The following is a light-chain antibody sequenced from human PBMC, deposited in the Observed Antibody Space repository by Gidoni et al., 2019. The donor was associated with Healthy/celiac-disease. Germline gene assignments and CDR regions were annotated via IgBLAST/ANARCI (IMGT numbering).Light chain of an antibody. CDR1: QSVSSN. Sequence: EIVMTQSPATLSVSPGERATVSCRASQSVSSNLAWYQQKPGQAPRLLIHGASTRATGIPARFSGSGSGTEFTLTISSLQSEDFAVYYCQQYNNWWTFGQGTKVEIK. V-gene: IGKV3-15*01. CDR2: GAS. CDR3: QQYNNWWT. J-gene: IGKJ1*01.